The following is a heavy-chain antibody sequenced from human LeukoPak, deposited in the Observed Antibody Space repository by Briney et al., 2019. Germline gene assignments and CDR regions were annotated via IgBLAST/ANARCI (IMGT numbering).Heavy chain of an antibody. CDR2: IDPEDGET. CDR3: ATHQGRFGDPSFDF. D-gene: IGHD3-10*01. J-gene: IGHJ4*02. CDR1: GYTLTELS. V-gene: IGHV1-24*01. Sequence: ASVKVSCKVSGYTLTELSMHWVRQAPGKGLEWMGGIDPEDGETIYAQKFQGRVTMTEDTSTDTAYMELNSLGSADTAVYYCATHQGRFGDPSFDFWGQGSLVIVSS.